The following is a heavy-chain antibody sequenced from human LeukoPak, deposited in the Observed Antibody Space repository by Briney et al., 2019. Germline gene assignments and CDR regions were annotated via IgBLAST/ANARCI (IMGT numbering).Heavy chain of an antibody. CDR3: ARESSSSWPSFDY. V-gene: IGHV1-46*01. D-gene: IGHD6-13*01. Sequence: ASVKVSCKASGYTFTSYYMHWVRQAPGQGLEWMGIINPSGGSTSYAQKFQGRVTMTRDTSISTAYMELSRLRSDDTAVYYCARESSSSWPSFDYWGQGTLVTVSS. J-gene: IGHJ4*02. CDR2: INPSGGST. CDR1: GYTFTSYY.